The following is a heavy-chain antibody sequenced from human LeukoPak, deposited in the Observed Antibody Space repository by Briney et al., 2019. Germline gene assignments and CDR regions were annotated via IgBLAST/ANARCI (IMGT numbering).Heavy chain of an antibody. CDR3: ARKNEQGVTDF. D-gene: IGHD1-1*01. CDR1: GFTFTCCG. Sequence: GGSLRLSCAASGFTFTCCGMHWVRQSPGKELEWLAVISYHGSNIYYADSVKGRFTISRDNSKNTAFLQMNSLRPEDTALYYCARKNEQGVTDFWGQGALVTVSA. V-gene: IGHV3-30*03. CDR2: ISYHGSNI. J-gene: IGHJ4*02.